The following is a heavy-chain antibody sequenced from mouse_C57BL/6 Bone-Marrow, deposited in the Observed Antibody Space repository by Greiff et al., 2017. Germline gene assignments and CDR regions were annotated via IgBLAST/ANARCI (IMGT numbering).Heavy chain of an antibody. D-gene: IGHD1-1*01. CDR2: IDPSDSYT. V-gene: IGHV1-69*01. CDR1: GYTFTSYW. Sequence: QVQLQQPGAELVMPGASVKLSCKASGYTFTSYWMPWVKQRPGQGLEWIGEIDPSDSYTNYNQKFKGKSTLTVDTSSSTAYMQLSSLTSEGTTVYYCARGEYYYYGNARNYWGQGTSVTVSS. CDR3: ARGEYYYYGNARNY. J-gene: IGHJ4*01.